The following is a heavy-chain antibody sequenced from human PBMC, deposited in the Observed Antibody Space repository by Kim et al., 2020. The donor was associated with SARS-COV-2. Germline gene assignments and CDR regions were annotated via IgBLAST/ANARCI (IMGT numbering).Heavy chain of an antibody. CDR1: GFSFNNYG. CDR3: AKVGQGNQYGSGNFDF. V-gene: IGHV3-23*01. Sequence: GGSLRLSCAASGFSFNNYGMNWVRQTPQKGLEWVSAISGGGDYIHYADSVKGRFTISRDNSKNTLYLQMDTPRVEDTAVYYCAKVGQGNQYGSGNFDFWGQGSLVTVSS. CDR2: ISGGGDYI. D-gene: IGHD3-10*01. J-gene: IGHJ4*02.